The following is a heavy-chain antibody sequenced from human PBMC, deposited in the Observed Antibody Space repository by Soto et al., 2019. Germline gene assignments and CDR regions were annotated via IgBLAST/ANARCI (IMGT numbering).Heavy chain of an antibody. CDR1: GGSISSGDYY. CDR3: ARWLVGLGNWFDP. CDR2: IYYSGST. J-gene: IGHJ5*02. D-gene: IGHD6-19*01. V-gene: IGHV4-61*08. Sequence: PSETLSLTCTVSGGSISSGDYYWSWIRQPPGKGLEWIGYIYYSGSTNYNPSLKSRVTISVDTSKNQFSLKLSSVTAADTAVYYCARWLVGLGNWFDPWGQGTLVTVSS.